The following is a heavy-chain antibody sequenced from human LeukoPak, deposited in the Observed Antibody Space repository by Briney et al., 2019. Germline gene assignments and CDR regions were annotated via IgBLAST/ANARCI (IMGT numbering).Heavy chain of an antibody. J-gene: IGHJ4*02. CDR3: VRAAAGLLWFGELSGPTELDY. CDR1: GFTFSSYS. V-gene: IGHV3-21*01. D-gene: IGHD3-10*01. CDR2: ISSSSSYI. Sequence: GGCLRLSCAASGFTFSSYSMNWVRQAPGKGLEWGSAISSSSSYIYYADSVKGRFTISRDNAKNSLYLQMNSLRAEDTAVYYCVRAAAGLLWFGELSGPTELDYWGQGTPVTVSS.